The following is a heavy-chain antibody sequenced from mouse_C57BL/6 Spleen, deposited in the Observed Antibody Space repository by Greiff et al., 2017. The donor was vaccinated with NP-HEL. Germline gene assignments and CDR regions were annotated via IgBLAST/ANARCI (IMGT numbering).Heavy chain of an antibody. Sequence: VKLMESGAELVRPGASVTLSCKASGYTFTDYEMHWVKQTPVHGLEWIGAIDPETGGTAYNQKFKGKAILTADKSSSTAYMELRSLTSEDSAVYYCTRFGMVTTGFDYWGQGTTLTVSS. J-gene: IGHJ2*01. CDR3: TRFGMVTTGFDY. CDR2: IDPETGGT. V-gene: IGHV1-15*01. D-gene: IGHD2-2*01. CDR1: GYTFTDYE.